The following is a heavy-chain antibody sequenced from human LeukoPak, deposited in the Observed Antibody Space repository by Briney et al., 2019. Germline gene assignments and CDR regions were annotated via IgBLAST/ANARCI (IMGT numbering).Heavy chain of an antibody. J-gene: IGHJ4*02. CDR1: GGSISSGDYY. CDR3: ARIDPYYYDSSGYYFDY. V-gene: IGHV4-30-4*01. D-gene: IGHD3-22*01. CDR2: IYYSGST. Sequence: SETLSLTCTVSGGSISSGDYYWSWIRQPPGKGLEWIGYIYYSGSTYYTPSLKSRVTISVDTSKNQFSLKLSSVTAADTAVYYCARIDPYYYDSSGYYFDYWGQGTLVTVSS.